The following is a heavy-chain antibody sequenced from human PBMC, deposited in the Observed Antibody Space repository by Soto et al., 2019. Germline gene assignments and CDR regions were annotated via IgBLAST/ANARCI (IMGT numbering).Heavy chain of an antibody. J-gene: IGHJ3*02. CDR2: ISWNSGSV. CDR1: GFNFDDYA. D-gene: IGHD3-3*01. Sequence: EVQLVESGGGLVQPGRSLRLSCAASGFNFDDYAMNWVRQVPGKGLEWVSGISWNSGSVGYADSVKGRFTISSGITKKFLLLQMNSLRSVDTVLDYCAKDVSVVRFLGGLGEGFDIWGQGTMVTVSS. V-gene: IGHV3-9*01. CDR3: AKDVSVVRFLGGLGEGFDI.